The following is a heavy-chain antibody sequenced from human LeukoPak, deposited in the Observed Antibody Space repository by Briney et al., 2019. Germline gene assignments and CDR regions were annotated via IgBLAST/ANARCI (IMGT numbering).Heavy chain of an antibody. V-gene: IGHV1-69*04. D-gene: IGHD5-24*01. J-gene: IGHJ4*02. CDR3: ARERDGYNFPFDY. CDR1: GGTFSSYT. CDR2: IIPILGIA. Sequence: ASVKVSCKASGGTFSSYTISWVRQAPGQGLEWMGRIIPILGIANYAQKFQGRVTITADKSTSTAYMELSSLRSEDTAVYYRARERDGYNFPFDYWGQGTLVTVSS.